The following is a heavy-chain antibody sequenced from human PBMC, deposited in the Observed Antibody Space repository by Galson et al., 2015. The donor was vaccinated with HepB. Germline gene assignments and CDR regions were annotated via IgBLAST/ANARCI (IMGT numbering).Heavy chain of an antibody. CDR3: ARAHSPYCSGGSCYFFDY. D-gene: IGHD2-15*01. V-gene: IGHV1-2*06. J-gene: IGHJ4*02. CDR2: INPNSGGT. Sequence: SVKVSCKASGYTFTGYYMHWVRQAPGQGLEWMGRINPNSGGTNYAQKFQGRVTMTRDTSISTAYMELSRLRSDDTAVYYCARAHSPYCSGGSCYFFDYWGQGTLVTVSS. CDR1: GYTFTGYY.